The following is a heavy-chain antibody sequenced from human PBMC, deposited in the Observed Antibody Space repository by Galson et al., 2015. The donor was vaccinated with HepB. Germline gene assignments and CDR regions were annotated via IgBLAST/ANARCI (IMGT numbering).Heavy chain of an antibody. D-gene: IGHD3-10*01. CDR3: ARGPAEGFGEFQFDY. V-gene: IGHV3-33*01. CDR1: GFTFSSYG. J-gene: IGHJ4*02. CDR2: IWYDGSNK. Sequence: SLRLSCAASGFTFSSYGMHWVRQAPGKGLEWVAVIWYDGSNKYYADSVKGRFTISRDNSKNTLYLQMNSLRAEDTAVYYCARGPAEGFGEFQFDYWGQGTLVTVSS.